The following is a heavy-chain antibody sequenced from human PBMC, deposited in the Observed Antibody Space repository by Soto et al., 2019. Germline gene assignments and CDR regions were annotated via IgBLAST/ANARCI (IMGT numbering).Heavy chain of an antibody. CDR3: ARRSPPYDSSGDYYYYGMDV. Sequence: EVQLVQSGAEVKKPGESLRISCKGSGYSFTSYWISWVRQMPGKGLEWMGRIDPSDSYTNYSPSFQGHVTISADKSISTAYLQWSSLKASDTAMYYCARRSPPYDSSGDYYYYGMDVWGQGTTVTVSS. V-gene: IGHV5-10-1*03. CDR1: GYSFTSYW. J-gene: IGHJ6*02. D-gene: IGHD3-22*01. CDR2: IDPSDSYT.